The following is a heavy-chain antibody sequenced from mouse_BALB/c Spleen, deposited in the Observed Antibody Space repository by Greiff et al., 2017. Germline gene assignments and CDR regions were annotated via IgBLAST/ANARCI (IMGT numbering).Heavy chain of an antibody. CDR2: IDPANGNT. J-gene: IGHJ4*01. CDR3: ASTGSAMDY. Sequence: EVQRVESGAELVKPGASVKLSCTASGFNIKDTYMHWVKQRPEQGLEWIGRIDPANGNTKYDPKFQGKATITADTSSNTAYLQLSSLTSEDTAVYYCASTGSAMDYWGQGTSVTVSS. D-gene: IGHD4-1*01. V-gene: IGHV14-3*02. CDR1: GFNIKDTY.